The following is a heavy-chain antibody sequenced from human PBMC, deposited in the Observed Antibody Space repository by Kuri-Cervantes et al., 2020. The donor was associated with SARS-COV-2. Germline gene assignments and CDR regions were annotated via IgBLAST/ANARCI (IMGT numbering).Heavy chain of an antibody. D-gene: IGHD1-26*01. V-gene: IGHV1-46*01. Sequence: ASVKVSCKASGYTFTSQYLHWVRQAPGQGLEWMGIINPSGGSTSYAQKFQGRVTMTGDTSTSTVYMELSSLRSEDTAVYYCARALPEGVGATSRRRGFDYWGQGTLVTVSS. CDR3: ARALPEGVGATSRRRGFDY. CDR1: GYTFTSQY. CDR2: INPSGGST. J-gene: IGHJ4*02.